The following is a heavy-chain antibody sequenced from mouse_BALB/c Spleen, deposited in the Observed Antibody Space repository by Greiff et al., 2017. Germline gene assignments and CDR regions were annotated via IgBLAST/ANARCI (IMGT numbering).Heavy chain of an antibody. D-gene: IGHD2-14*01. CDR2: ISYSGST. J-gene: IGHJ4*01. CDR3: ARGGNYRYDDFLMDY. Sequence: EVKLLESGPGLVKPSQSLSLTCTVTGYSITSDYAWNWIRQFPGNKLEWMGYISYSGSTSYNPSLKSRISITRDTSKNQFFLQLNSVTTEDTATYYCARGGNYRYDDFLMDYWGQGTSVTVSS. CDR1: GYSITSDYA. V-gene: IGHV3-2*02.